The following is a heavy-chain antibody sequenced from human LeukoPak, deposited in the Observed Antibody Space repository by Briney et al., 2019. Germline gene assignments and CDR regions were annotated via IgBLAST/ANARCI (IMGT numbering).Heavy chain of an antibody. V-gene: IGHV4-59*12. CDR1: GGSISSYY. J-gene: IGHJ5*02. D-gene: IGHD1-20*01. Sequence: PSETLSLTCTVSGGSISSYYWSWIRQPPGKGLEWIGYIYYSGSTNYNPSLKSRVTISVDTSKNQFSLKLSSVTAADTAVYYCARGPPVITGTNCWFDPWGQGTLVTVSS. CDR3: ARGPPVITGTNCWFDP. CDR2: IYYSGST.